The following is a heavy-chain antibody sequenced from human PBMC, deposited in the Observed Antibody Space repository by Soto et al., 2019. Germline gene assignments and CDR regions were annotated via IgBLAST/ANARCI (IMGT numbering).Heavy chain of an antibody. V-gene: IGHV4-31*03. J-gene: IGHJ5*02. D-gene: IGHD3-3*01. CDR2: IYYSGST. CDR1: GGSISSGGYY. Sequence: SETLSLTCTVSGGSISSGGYYWSWIRQHPGKGLEWIGYIYYSGSTYYNPSLKSRVTISVDTSKNQFSLKLSSVTAADTAVYYRARALLRENWFDPWGQGTLVTVSS. CDR3: ARALLRENWFDP.